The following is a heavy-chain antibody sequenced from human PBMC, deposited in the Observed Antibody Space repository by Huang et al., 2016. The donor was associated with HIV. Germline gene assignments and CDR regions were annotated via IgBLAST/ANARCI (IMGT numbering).Heavy chain of an antibody. CDR3: ARSAYGDLDY. V-gene: IGHV1-8*02. Sequence: VHLVQSGAEVQKPGASVKVSCKDSGYTFTNYDINWVRQAPGRGLEWMGWVNPNTDNTGFAQSFQGIVNMTTKTSITTANMDPTSLTSEDTVVYYCARSAYGDLDYWGLGTLVIVSS. CDR2: VNPNTDNT. J-gene: IGHJ4*02. D-gene: IGHD4-17*01. CDR1: GYTFTNYD.